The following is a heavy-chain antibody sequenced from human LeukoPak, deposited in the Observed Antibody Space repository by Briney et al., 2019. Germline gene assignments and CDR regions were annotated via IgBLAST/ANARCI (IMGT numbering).Heavy chain of an antibody. D-gene: IGHD3-10*01. CDR2: VYYSGST. CDR3: ASYLTTVRGVISYRGWFDP. CDR1: GGSISSYY. J-gene: IGHJ5*02. V-gene: IGHV4-39*01. Sequence: SETLSLTCTVSGGSISSYYWGWIRQPPGKGLQWIGSVYYSGSTHFNPSLKNRVTLSIDRSENQFSLKVTSVTAADTAVYYCASYLTTVRGVISYRGWFDPWGQGILVTVSS.